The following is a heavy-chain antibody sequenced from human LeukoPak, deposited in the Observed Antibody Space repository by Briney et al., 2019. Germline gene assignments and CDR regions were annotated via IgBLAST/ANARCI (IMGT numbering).Heavy chain of an antibody. Sequence: SVKVSCKASGGTFSSYAISWVRQAPGQGLEWMGGIIPIFGTANYAQKFQGRVTITADESTSTAYMELSSLRSEDTAAYYCARVGYSSRNWFDPWGQGTLVTVSS. CDR1: GGTFSSYA. CDR3: ARVGYSSRNWFDP. CDR2: IIPIFGTA. D-gene: IGHD6-19*01. J-gene: IGHJ5*02. V-gene: IGHV1-69*13.